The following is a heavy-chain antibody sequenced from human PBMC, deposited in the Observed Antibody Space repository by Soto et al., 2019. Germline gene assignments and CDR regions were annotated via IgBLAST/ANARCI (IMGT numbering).Heavy chain of an antibody. V-gene: IGHV3-23*01. CDR1: GFTFGGYG. Sequence: GGSLRLSCVGSGFTFGGYGMSWVRQAPGKGLEWVAAISGSVGTYYADPVKGRFTISRDNSKNTLYLQMNSLRAEDTAVYYCAKDRGYSSGNFQLGMDVWGQGTTVTVYS. CDR3: AKDRGYSSGNFQLGMDV. CDR2: ISGSVGT. J-gene: IGHJ6*02. D-gene: IGHD3-10*01.